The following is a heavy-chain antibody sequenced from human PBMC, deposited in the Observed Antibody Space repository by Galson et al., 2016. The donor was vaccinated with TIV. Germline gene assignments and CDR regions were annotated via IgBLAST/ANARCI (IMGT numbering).Heavy chain of an antibody. CDR2: IHPSDSYT. J-gene: IGHJ5*01. D-gene: IGHD6-19*01. CDR3: ARRTLAVGTDANWFDF. V-gene: IGHV5-10-1*01. CDR1: GYTFTNYW. Sequence: QSGAEVKKPGESLKISCKDSGYTFTNYWIAWLRQMPGKGLEWMGMIHPSDSYTNYSLSFQGHVTISADKSISTAYLQWSILKASDSAMYYCARRTLAVGTDANWFDFWGQGTLVTVSS.